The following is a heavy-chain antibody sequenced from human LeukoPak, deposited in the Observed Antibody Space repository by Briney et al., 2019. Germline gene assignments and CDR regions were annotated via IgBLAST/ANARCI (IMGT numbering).Heavy chain of an antibody. CDR1: GFTFSNAW. Sequence: PGGSLRLSCAASGFTFSNAWMSWVRQAPGKGLEWVGRIKTKSDGGTTDYTAPVKGRFTISRDDSKNTLYLQMHSLKIEDTAMYYCAGDYDHFDVWGRGTLVTVSS. J-gene: IGHJ2*01. CDR2: IKTKSDGGTT. V-gene: IGHV3-15*01. CDR3: AGDYDHFDV. D-gene: IGHD4-17*01.